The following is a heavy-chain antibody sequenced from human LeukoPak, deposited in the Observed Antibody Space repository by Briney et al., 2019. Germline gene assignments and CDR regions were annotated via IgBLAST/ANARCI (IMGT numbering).Heavy chain of an antibody. CDR3: AILWVKIAAAGRGGGGYYGMDV. V-gene: IGHV4-61*08. CDR2: IYYSGST. D-gene: IGHD6-13*01. CDR1: GGSISSGGYY. J-gene: IGHJ6*02. Sequence: TSETLSLTCTVSGGSISSGGYYWSWIRQHPGKGLEWIGYIYYSGSTNYNPSLKSRVTISVDTSKNQFSLKLSSVTAADTAVYYCAILWVKIAAAGRGGGGYYGMDVWGQGTTVTVSS.